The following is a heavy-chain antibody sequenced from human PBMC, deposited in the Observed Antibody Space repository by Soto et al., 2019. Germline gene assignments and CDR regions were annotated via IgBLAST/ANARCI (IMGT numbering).Heavy chain of an antibody. J-gene: IGHJ5*02. Sequence: SETLSRTWTVSGASISSGDYYWNGVRQHPGKVLEWIGYIYYSGSTYYNPSLMSRLTISVDTSKNQFSLKLSSVTAADTAVYYCARLWNDVREQEGVNWFDPWGQGTLVTVSS. V-gene: IGHV4-31*02. D-gene: IGHD1-1*01. CDR2: IYYSGST. CDR1: GASISSGDYY. CDR3: ARLWNDVREQEGVNWFDP.